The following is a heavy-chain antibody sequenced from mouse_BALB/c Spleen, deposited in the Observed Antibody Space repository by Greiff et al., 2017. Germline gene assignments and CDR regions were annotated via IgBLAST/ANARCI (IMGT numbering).Heavy chain of an antibody. J-gene: IGHJ2*01. CDR2: ISSGGSYT. CDR1: GFTFSSYA. CDR3: ARDGNFDY. D-gene: IGHD1-1*01. V-gene: IGHV5-9-4*01. Sequence: EVKLVESGGGLVKPGGSLKLSCAASGFTFSSYAMSWVRQSPEKRLEWVAEISSGGSYTYYPDTVTGRCTISRDNAKNTLYLEMSSLRSEDTARYYCARDGNFDYWGQGTTLTVSS.